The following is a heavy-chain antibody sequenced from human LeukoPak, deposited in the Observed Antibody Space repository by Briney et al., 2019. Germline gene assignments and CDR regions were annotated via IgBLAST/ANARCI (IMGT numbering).Heavy chain of an antibody. CDR3: ARSARRGTLVPAALFDTRYYFYYYMDV. CDR1: GFTFNNYG. CDR2: VSFDGSQK. Sequence: GGSLRLSCAASGFTFNNYGMHWVRQAPGKGLEWVAVVSFDGSQKYEADSVKGRFTISRDKSNNTLYLQMDSLRAEDTAVYYCARSARRGTLVPAALFDTRYYFYYYMDVWGKGTTVTVSS. D-gene: IGHD2-2*01. V-gene: IGHV3-30*03. J-gene: IGHJ6*03.